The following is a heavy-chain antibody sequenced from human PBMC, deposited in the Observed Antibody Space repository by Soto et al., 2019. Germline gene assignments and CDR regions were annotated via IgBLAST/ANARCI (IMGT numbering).Heavy chain of an antibody. Sequence: QVQLVESGGGVVQPGRSLRLSCAASGFTFGNYGMHWVRQAPGKGLEWVTSISYDGSREYYAGSVKGRVTISKDNSQNTLYLQMNSLRVEDTAVYSCAKWGDQKTVAPWGQGTLVTVSS. CDR3: AKWGDQKTVAP. D-gene: IGHD3-10*01. V-gene: IGHV3-30*18. J-gene: IGHJ5*02. CDR1: GFTFGNYG. CDR2: ISYDGSRE.